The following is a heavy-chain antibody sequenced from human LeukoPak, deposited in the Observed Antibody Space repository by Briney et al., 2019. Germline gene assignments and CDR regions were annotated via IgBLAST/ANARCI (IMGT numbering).Heavy chain of an antibody. CDR2: ISAYNGNT. J-gene: IGHJ6*03. CDR1: GYTFTSYG. Sequence: ASVKVSCKASGYTFTSYGISWVRQAPGQGLEWMGWISAYNGNTNYAQKLQGRVTMTTDTSTSTAYMELRSLRSDDTAVYYCAREMRVAGPYYYYYYYMDVWGKGTTVTISS. V-gene: IGHV1-18*01. CDR3: AREMRVAGPYYYYYYYMDV. D-gene: IGHD6-19*01.